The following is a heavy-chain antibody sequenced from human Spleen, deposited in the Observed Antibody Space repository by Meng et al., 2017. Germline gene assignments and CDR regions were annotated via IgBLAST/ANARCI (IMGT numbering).Heavy chain of an antibody. CDR2: IRSRPNNYAT. CDR1: GFTFSGSA. J-gene: IGHJ6*01. V-gene: IGHV3-73*01. CDR3: TRHQWKTFDVLTGRFHFGLDV. Sequence: GGSLRLSCAASGFTFSGSAIHWVRQASGKGLEWVGRIRSRPNNYATRYAASVKGRFTISRDDSKNTAYLQMNSLEIEDTAVYFCTRHQWKTFDVLTGRFHFGLDVWGQGTTVTGSS. D-gene: IGHD3-9*01.